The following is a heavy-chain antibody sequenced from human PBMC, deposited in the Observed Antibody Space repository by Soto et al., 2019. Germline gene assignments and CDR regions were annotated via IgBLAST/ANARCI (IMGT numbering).Heavy chain of an antibody. J-gene: IGHJ4*02. V-gene: IGHV3-74*01. CDR1: GFTFSAYW. D-gene: IGHD3-3*01. Sequence: GGSLRLSCAASGFTFSAYWMYWVRQAPGKGLEWVSRINTDDSITNYADSVKGRFAISRDNAKNTLSLQMNSLRAEDTAVYYCASGLSIFGVLIYWGQGTLVTVSS. CDR3: ASGLSIFGVLIY. CDR2: INTDDSIT.